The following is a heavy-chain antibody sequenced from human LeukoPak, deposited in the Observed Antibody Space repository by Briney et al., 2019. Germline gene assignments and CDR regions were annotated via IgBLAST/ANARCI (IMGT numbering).Heavy chain of an antibody. J-gene: IGHJ4*02. D-gene: IGHD6-13*01. CDR2: IYYTGST. V-gene: IGHV4-61*01. CDR1: GGSVSSGSHY. Sequence: SETLSLSCTVSGGSVSSGSHYWSWIRQPPGKGLEWIAYIYYTGSTNYNPSLKSRVTISVDTSKNQFSLKLRSVTAADTAVYYCARAPHGTDSWGQGTLVTVSS. CDR3: ARAPHGTDS.